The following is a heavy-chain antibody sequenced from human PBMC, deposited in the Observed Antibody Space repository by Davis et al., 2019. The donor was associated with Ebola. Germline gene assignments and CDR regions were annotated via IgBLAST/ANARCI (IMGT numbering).Heavy chain of an antibody. V-gene: IGHV3-30*02. Sequence: GGSLRLSCAASGFTFSNYGMHWVRQVPGNGLEWVAFIRYDGSNKYYADSVKGRFTISRDNSKNTLYLQMNSLRAEDTAVYYCAKGDRMDVWGKGTTVTVSS. J-gene: IGHJ6*04. CDR3: AKGDRMDV. CDR2: IRYDGSNK. CDR1: GFTFSNYG.